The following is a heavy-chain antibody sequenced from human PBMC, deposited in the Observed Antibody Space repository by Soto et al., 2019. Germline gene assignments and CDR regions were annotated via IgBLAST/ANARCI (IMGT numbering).Heavy chain of an antibody. V-gene: IGHV4-30-4*01. J-gene: IGHJ5*02. Sequence: SETLSLTCTVSGCSISSGDYYWGWIRQPPGKGLEWIGYIYYSGSTYYNPSLKSRVTISVDTSKNQFSLKLSSVTAADTAVYYCAREPVVVVAATGWFDPWGQGTLVTVSS. D-gene: IGHD2-15*01. CDR3: AREPVVVVAATGWFDP. CDR1: GCSISSGDYY. CDR2: IYYSGST.